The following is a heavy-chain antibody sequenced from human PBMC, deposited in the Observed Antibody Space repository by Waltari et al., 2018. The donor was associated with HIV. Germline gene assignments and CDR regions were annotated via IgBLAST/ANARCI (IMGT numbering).Heavy chain of an antibody. D-gene: IGHD3-10*01. CDR1: GGTFSSYA. J-gene: IGHJ4*02. Sequence: QVQLVQSGAEVKKPGSSVKVSCKASGGTFSSYAISWVRQAPGQGLEGMGGSIPVLGRSNYTRKCQGRVTSTAEKSTSTAYMELSSLVSEDTAVYYCARGGYYGSGSERPLYYFDYWGQGTLVTVSS. CDR3: ARGGYYGSGSERPLYYFDY. V-gene: IGHV1-69*04. CDR2: SIPVLGRS.